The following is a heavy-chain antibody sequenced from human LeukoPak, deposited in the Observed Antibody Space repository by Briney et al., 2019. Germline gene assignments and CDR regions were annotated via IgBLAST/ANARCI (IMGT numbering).Heavy chain of an antibody. D-gene: IGHD3-10*01. Sequence: SETLSLTCAVYGGSFSGYYWSWIRQPPGKGLEWIGEINHSGSTNYNPSLKSRVTISVDTSKNQFSLKLSSVTAADTAVYYCARRPSRLVRGVIIPGAFDIWGQGTMVTVSS. J-gene: IGHJ3*02. CDR3: ARRPSRLVRGVIIPGAFDI. CDR1: GGSFSGYY. CDR2: INHSGST. V-gene: IGHV4-34*01.